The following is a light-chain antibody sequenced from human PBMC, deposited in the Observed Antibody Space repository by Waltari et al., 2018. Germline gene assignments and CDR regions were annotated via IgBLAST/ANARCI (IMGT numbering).Light chain of an antibody. CDR3: GAWDDSLNAPV. CDR1: SSTTGSYT. J-gene: IGLJ3*02. Sequence: QSVLTQPPSASATHGQRVTISCSGSSSTTGSYTGPLYQQFSGPAPSLVIYRTDQRPSGVPDRFSGSKSDTSASLAISGVQSDDEADYFCGAWDDSLNAPVFGGGTKLTVL. CDR2: RTD. V-gene: IGLV1-44*01.